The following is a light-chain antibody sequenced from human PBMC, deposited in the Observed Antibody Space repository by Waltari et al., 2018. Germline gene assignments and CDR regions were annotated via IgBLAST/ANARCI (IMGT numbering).Light chain of an antibody. CDR3: SSYSSVTNVV. Sequence: QSALTQPASVSGSPGQLITISCTGTSSDVGGHPYVSWYQQHPGEAPKLIIYDVSSRPSGVSPRFSASRSGNTASLTISGLRTEDEADYYCSSYSSVTNVVFGGGTKLTVL. V-gene: IGLV2-14*01. CDR1: SSDVGGHPY. J-gene: IGLJ2*01. CDR2: DVS.